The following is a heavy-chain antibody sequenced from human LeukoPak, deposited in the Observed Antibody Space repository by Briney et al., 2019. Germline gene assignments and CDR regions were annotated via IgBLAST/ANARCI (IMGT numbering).Heavy chain of an antibody. CDR2: IIPIFGTA. V-gene: IGHV1-69*05. CDR1: GGTFSSYA. CDR3: AMGYSSSSLSYYFDY. J-gene: IGHJ4*02. Sequence: ASVKVSCKASGGTFSSYAISWVRQAPGQGLEWMGGIIPIFGTANYAQKFQGRVTITTDESTSTAYMELSSLRSEDTAVYYCAMGYSSSSLSYYFDYWGQGTLVTVSS. D-gene: IGHD6-6*01.